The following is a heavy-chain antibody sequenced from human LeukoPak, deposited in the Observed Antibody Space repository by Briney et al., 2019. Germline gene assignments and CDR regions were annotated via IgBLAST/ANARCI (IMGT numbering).Heavy chain of an antibody. CDR1: PFTTYW. V-gene: IGHV3-7*01. CDR3: VRVALHYYGSESYYFFEH. Sequence: AGGSLRLSCAFPFTTYWLGWVRQPPGKGLEWVANIKQDGTEKYYVDSVKGRFTISRDNAKNSLYLQTNTLRVEDTAIYYCVRVALHYYGSESYYFFEHWGQGTPVTASS. D-gene: IGHD3-10*01. J-gene: IGHJ4*02. CDR2: IKQDGTEK.